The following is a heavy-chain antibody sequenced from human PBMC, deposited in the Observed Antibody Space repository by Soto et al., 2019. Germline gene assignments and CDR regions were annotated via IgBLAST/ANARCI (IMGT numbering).Heavy chain of an antibody. CDR1: GGSFSGYY. V-gene: IGHV4-34*01. CDR3: ARGRRLRFLEWLLPYYFDY. CDR2: INHSGST. D-gene: IGHD3-3*01. Sequence: QVQLQQWGAGLLKPSETLSLTCAVYGGSFSGYYWSWIRQPPGKGLEWIGEINHSGSTNYNPSLKSRVTISVDTSKNQFSLKLSSVTAADTAVYYCARGRRLRFLEWLLPYYFDYWGQGTLVTVSS. J-gene: IGHJ4*02.